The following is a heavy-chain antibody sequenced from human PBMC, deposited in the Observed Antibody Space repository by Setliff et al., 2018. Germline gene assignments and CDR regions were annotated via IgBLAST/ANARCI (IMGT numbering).Heavy chain of an antibody. V-gene: IGHV4-4*07. CDR3: ARERTIFGILVISGWFDP. J-gene: IGHJ5*02. D-gene: IGHD3-3*01. Sequence: SETLSLTCTVSGASISDYYWTWIRQPAGKELEWIGRVSASGSTTHNPSLKSRVTMSVDTSRNQISLNLTSVTAADTAMYYCARERTIFGILVISGWFDPWGQGTVVTVSS. CDR2: VSASGST. CDR1: GASISDYY.